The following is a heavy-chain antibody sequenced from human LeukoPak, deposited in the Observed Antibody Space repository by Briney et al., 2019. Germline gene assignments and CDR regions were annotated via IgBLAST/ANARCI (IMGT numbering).Heavy chain of an antibody. Sequence: GGSLRLSCAASGFTFSDYYMSWIRQAPGKGLEWVSYISSSGSTIYYADSVKGRFTISRDNAKNSLYLQMNSLRAEDTAVYYCARDDPHYGDYEGRDDYWGQGTLVTVSS. V-gene: IGHV3-11*04. CDR2: ISSSGSTI. D-gene: IGHD4-17*01. CDR1: GFTFSDYY. CDR3: ARDDPHYGDYEGRDDY. J-gene: IGHJ4*02.